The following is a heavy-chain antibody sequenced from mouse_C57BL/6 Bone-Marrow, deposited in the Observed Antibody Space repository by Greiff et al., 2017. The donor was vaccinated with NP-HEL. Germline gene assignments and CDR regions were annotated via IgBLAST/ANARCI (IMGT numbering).Heavy chain of an antibody. V-gene: IGHV5-4*01. CDR1: GFTFSSYA. Sequence: EVKLQESGGGLVKPGGSLKLSCAASGFTFSSYAMSWVRQTPEKRLEWVATISDGGSYTYYPDNVKGRFTISRDNAKNNLYLQMSHLKSEDTAMYYCAREGATVVATGEYYFDYWGQGTTLTVSS. D-gene: IGHD1-1*01. CDR3: AREGATVVATGEYYFDY. CDR2: ISDGGSYT. J-gene: IGHJ2*01.